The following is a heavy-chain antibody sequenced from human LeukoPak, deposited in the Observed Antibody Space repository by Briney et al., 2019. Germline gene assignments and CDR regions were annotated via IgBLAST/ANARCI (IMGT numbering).Heavy chain of an antibody. CDR3: AKDIAPGYSSGWGAYFDY. J-gene: IGHJ4*02. Sequence: PGRSLRLSCAAPGFTFDDYAMHWVRQAPGKGLEWVSGISWNSGSIGYADSVKGRFTISRDNAKNSLYLQMNSLRAEDTALYYCAKDIAPGYSSGWGAYFDYWGQGTLVTVSS. CDR2: ISWNSGSI. D-gene: IGHD6-19*01. CDR1: GFTFDDYA. V-gene: IGHV3-9*01.